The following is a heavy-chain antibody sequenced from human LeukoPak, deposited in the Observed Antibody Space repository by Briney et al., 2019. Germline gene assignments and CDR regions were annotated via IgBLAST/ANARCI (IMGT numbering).Heavy chain of an antibody. V-gene: IGHV3-48*04. CDR2: ISSSSSTI. CDR3: ARAEGGMIYQLLYRFDP. J-gene: IGHJ5*02. CDR1: GFTFSSYS. D-gene: IGHD2-2*02. Sequence: GGSLRLSCAASGFTFSSYSMNWVRQAPGKGLEWVSYISSSSSTIYYADSVKGRFTISRNNAKNSLYLQMNSLRAEDTAVYYCARAEGGMIYQLLYRFDPWGQGTLVTVSS.